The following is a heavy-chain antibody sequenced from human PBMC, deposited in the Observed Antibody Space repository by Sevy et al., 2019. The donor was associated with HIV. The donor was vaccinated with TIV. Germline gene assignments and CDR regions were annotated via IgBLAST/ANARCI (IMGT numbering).Heavy chain of an antibody. D-gene: IGHD6-13*01. CDR1: GFTVSSNY. CDR3: ARAPSSWYQGDYYCYYGMDV. J-gene: IGHJ6*02. CDR2: IYSGGST. V-gene: IGHV3-66*01. Sequence: GGSLRLSCAASGFTVSSNYMSWVRQAPGKGLEWVSVIYSGGSTYYADSVKGRFTISRDNSKNTLYLQMNSLRAEDTAVYYRARAPSSWYQGDYYCYYGMDVWGQGTTVTVSS.